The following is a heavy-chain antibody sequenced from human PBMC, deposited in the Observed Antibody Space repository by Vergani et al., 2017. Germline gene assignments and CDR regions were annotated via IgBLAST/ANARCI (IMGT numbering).Heavy chain of an antibody. Sequence: QVQLVQSGTEVKKPGASVKVSCKASGYTFTGYYIHWVRQAPGQGLEYMGWIDPNSDGTNYAQKFQGRVTMTRDTSISTAYMELSRLRSDDTAVYYCARGWSGYSTSWYFDFWGQGTLVTVSS. J-gene: IGHJ4*02. V-gene: IGHV1-2*02. CDR3: ARGWSGYSTSWYFDF. CDR2: IDPNSDGT. D-gene: IGHD6-13*01. CDR1: GYTFTGYY.